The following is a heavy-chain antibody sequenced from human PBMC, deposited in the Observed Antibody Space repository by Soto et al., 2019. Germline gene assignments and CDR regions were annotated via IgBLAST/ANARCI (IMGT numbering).Heavy chain of an antibody. D-gene: IGHD3-22*01. CDR3: AKDYYDSSGQFDY. V-gene: IGHV3-23*01. J-gene: IGHJ4*02. Sequence: EVQLLESGGGLVQPGGSLRLSCAASGFTFSSYAMSWVRQAPGKGLEWVSAISGSGGSTYYADSVKGRFTISRDNSKNTLYLQMNSLSAEDTAVYYCAKDYYDSSGQFDYWGQGTLVTVSS. CDR2: ISGSGGST. CDR1: GFTFSSYA.